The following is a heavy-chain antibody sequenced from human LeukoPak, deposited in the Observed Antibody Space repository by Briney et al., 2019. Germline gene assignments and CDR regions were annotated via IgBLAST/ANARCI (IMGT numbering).Heavy chain of an antibody. CDR1: GFTFSSYS. D-gene: IGHD3-3*01. V-gene: IGHV3-21*01. CDR2: ISSSSSYI. Sequence: GGSLRLSCAASGFTFSSYSMNWVRQAPGEGLEWVSSISSSSSYIYYADSVKGRFTISRDNAKNSLYLQMNSLRAEDTAVYYCASYYDTLDSGRRPGSWFDPWGQGTLVTVSS. CDR3: ASYYDTLDSGRRPGSWFDP. J-gene: IGHJ5*02.